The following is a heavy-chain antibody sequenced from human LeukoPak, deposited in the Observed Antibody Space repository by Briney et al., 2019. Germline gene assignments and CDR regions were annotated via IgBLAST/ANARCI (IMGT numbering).Heavy chain of an antibody. V-gene: IGHV3-21*01. D-gene: IGHD3-3*01. CDR3: ARVFGGYHHSDFHY. J-gene: IGHJ4*02. CDR2: ISSSSSYI. Sequence: GGSLRLSCAASGFTFSSYSMNWVRQAPGKGLEWVSSISSSSSYIYYADSVKGRFTISRDNAKNTLYLQMNSLRAEDTAVYYCARVFGGYHHSDFHYWGQGPLVTVSS. CDR1: GFTFSSYS.